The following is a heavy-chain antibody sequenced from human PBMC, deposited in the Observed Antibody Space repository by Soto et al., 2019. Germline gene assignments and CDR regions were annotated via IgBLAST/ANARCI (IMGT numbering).Heavy chain of an antibody. J-gene: IGHJ6*02. V-gene: IGHV3-30*18. CDR2: ISYDGSNK. D-gene: IGHD3-16*01. Sequence: GGSLRLSCAASGFTFSSYGMHWVRQAPGKGLEWVAVISYDGSNKYYADSVKGRFTISRDNSKNTLYLQMNSLRAEDTAVYYCAKGGSVSGNYYYYYGMDVWGQGTTVTVSS. CDR3: AKGGSVSGNYYYYYGMDV. CDR1: GFTFSSYG.